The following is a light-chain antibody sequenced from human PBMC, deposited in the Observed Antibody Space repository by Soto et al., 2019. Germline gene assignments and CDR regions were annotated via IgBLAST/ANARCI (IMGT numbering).Light chain of an antibody. CDR1: PSVTNY. CDR3: QQRNIWHTVT. CDR2: GAF. V-gene: IGKV3D-11*02. Sequence: EIVLTQSPATLSLSPGQRSPLSCRGSPSVTNYLAWYQQKPGQTPRLLIYGAFNRAAGIPARFSGSGSGTDFTLTISSLETEDSAVYYCQQRNIWHTVTFGHGTRLEIK. J-gene: IGKJ5*01.